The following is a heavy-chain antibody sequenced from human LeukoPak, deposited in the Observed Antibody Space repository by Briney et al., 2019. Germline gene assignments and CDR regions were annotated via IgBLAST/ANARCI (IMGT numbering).Heavy chain of an antibody. Sequence: GESLKISCQASGYNFVNYWIGWVRQMPGKGLEWMGIIYPRSSAAKYGPSFEGQVTISVDKSINTAYLQWTSLRASDTAMYFCARRSFDSWGQGTRVTVSP. CDR2: IYPRSSAA. V-gene: IGHV5-51*01. CDR1: GYNFVNYW. J-gene: IGHJ4*02. D-gene: IGHD6-19*01. CDR3: ARRSFDS.